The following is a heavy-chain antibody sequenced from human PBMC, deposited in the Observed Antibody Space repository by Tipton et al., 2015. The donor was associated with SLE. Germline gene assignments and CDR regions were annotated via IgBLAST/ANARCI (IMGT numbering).Heavy chain of an antibody. CDR3: AKYQGVREDDFWSGSSFDY. CDR2: ISGSGGST. J-gene: IGHJ4*02. CDR1: GFTFSSYA. D-gene: IGHD3-3*01. V-gene: IGHV3-23*01. Sequence: SLRLSCVVSGFTFSSYAMSWVRQAPGKGLEWVSGISGSGGSTYNAESVKGRFTFSRDNSKNTLYLQMNSLRAEDTAVYYCAKYQGVREDDFWSGSSFDYWGQGTLVTVSS.